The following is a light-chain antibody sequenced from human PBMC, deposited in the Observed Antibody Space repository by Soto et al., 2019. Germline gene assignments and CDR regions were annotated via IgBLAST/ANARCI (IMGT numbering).Light chain of an antibody. V-gene: IGLV2-14*01. CDR2: GVS. CDR1: RSDVGGYNY. J-gene: IGLJ1*01. CDR3: SSYPRSGTYA. Sequence: QSLLTPPASVPGSRGKMITISCAGGRSDVGGYNYVPWYQQHPGKAPQVMLYGVSTRPPGASHRFHGSRYGNTGSPTTSGLQAVHEADYYCSSYPRSGTYAFGTGTKVTVL.